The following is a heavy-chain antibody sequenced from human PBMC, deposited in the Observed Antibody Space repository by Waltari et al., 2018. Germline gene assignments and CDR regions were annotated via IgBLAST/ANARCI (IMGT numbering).Heavy chain of an antibody. CDR1: GCSISSISYY. V-gene: IGHV4-39*07. J-gene: IGHJ4*02. D-gene: IGHD6-19*01. CDR3: ARVASSGFFDY. CDR2: IYYSGST. Sequence: QLQLQESGPGLVKPSETLSLTCTVSGCSISSISYYWGWIRQPPGKGLEWIGSIYYSGSTYYNPSLKSRVTISVDTSKNQFSLKLSSVTAADTAVYYCARVASSGFFDYWGQGTLVTVSS.